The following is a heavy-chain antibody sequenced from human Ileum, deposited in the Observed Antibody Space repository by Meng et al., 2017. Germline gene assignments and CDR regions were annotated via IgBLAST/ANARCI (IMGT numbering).Heavy chain of an antibody. V-gene: IGHV4-4*02. CDR2: IYESGTT. CDR3: ARVSYNKGSPKFDS. CDR1: VDSIRNGNW. J-gene: IGHJ4*02. D-gene: IGHD1-14*01. Sequence: QGRSKEWGPELGRPSGTRSLSFAVSVDSIRNGNWWSWVRQPPGKGLEWIGEIYESGTTNYNPSLKSQVTISVDKSKNEFSLKLSSVTAADTALYYCARVSYNKGSPKFDSWGQGTLVTVSS.